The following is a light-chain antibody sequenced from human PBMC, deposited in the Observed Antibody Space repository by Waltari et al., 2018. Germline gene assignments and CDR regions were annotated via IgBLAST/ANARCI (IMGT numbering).Light chain of an antibody. CDR3: QQYDTYSRT. Sequence: DIQMTQSPSTLSASVGDKVTITRRASQSISSRLAWYQQKPGKAPKFLIYRASDLESGVPSRFSGSGSGTEFTLTITGLQPEDFATYHCQQYDTYSRTFGQGTRIEV. V-gene: IGKV1-5*03. J-gene: IGKJ1*01. CDR2: RAS. CDR1: QSISSR.